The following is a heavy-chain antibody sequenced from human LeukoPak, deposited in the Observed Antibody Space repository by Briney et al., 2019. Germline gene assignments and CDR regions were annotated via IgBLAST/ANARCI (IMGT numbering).Heavy chain of an antibody. CDR1: GFTVSSNY. CDR3: ARGSSSGWYYFDY. J-gene: IGHJ4*02. Sequence: GGSLRLSCAASGFTVSSNYMSWVRQAPGKGLEWVSSISSSSSYIYYADSVKGRFTISRDNAKNSLYLQMNSLRAEDTAVYYCARGSSSGWYYFDYWGQGTLVTVSS. V-gene: IGHV3-21*01. CDR2: ISSSSSYI. D-gene: IGHD6-19*01.